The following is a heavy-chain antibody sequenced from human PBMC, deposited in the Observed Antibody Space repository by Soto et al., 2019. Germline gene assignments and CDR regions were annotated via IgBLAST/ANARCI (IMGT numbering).Heavy chain of an antibody. CDR3: TRDRGFDM. J-gene: IGHJ3*02. Sequence: EVQLVESGGLIQPGGSLRLSCAASGFNVSSNYMSWVRQAPGKGLEWVSIINTGGNTHYADSVKGRFTISRDNSKNTVYLLMTRLRAEDTAVYYCTRDRGFDMWGQGTTVNVSS. V-gene: IGHV3-53*01. CDR1: GFNVSSNY. CDR2: INTGGNT.